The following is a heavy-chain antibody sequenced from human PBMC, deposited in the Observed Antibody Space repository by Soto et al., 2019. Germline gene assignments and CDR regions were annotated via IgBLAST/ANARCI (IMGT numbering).Heavy chain of an antibody. D-gene: IGHD3-10*01. CDR2: IWYDGSNK. J-gene: IGHJ4*02. CDR1: GFTFSSYG. V-gene: IGHV3-33*01. CDR3: ARDLGGSGSYSAFDY. Sequence: QVQLVESGGGVVQPGRSLRLSCAASGFTFSSYGTHWVRQAPGKGLEWVAVIWYDGSNKYYADSVKGRFTISRDNSKNTLYLQMNSLRAEDTAVYYCARDLGGSGSYSAFDYWGQGTLVTVSS.